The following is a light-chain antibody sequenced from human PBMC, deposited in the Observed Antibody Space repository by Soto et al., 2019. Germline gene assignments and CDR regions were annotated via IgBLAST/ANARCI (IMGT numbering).Light chain of an antibody. CDR2: WAS. J-gene: IGKJ5*01. CDR1: QSVLSNSDNKNY. CDR3: QQYHSDPIT. Sequence: DFVMTQSPDSLAVSLGERVTINCRSSQSVLSNSDNKNYLAWFQQKPGQPPKLLFYWASTRESGVPDRFSGSGSATDFTLTISSLQAEDVAVYYCQQYHSDPITFGQGTRLEIK. V-gene: IGKV4-1*01.